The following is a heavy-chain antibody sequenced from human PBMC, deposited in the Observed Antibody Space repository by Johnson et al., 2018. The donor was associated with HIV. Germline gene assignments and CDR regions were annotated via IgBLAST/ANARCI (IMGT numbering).Heavy chain of an antibody. Sequence: VQLVESGGGVVQPGRSLRLSCAASGFTFSSYAMHWVRQAPGNGLEWVAVISYDGSNKYYADSVKGRFTISRDNSKNTLYLQMNSLRAEDTAVYYCAKLPVLYGDFDDSFNIWGQGTMVTVSS. D-gene: IGHD4-17*01. CDR1: GFTFSSYA. V-gene: IGHV3-30-3*02. CDR2: ISYDGSNK. J-gene: IGHJ3*02. CDR3: AKLPVLYGDFDDSFNI.